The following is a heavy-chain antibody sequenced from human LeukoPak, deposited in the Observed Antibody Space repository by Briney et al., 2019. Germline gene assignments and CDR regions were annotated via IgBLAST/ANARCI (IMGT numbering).Heavy chain of an antibody. D-gene: IGHD4-23*01. CDR3: ARGQDTVVTSRDAFDI. Sequence: PGGSLRLSCAASGFTFSSYVMNWVRQAPGKGLEWVSSISSSSSYIYYADSVKGRFTISRDNSKNSLYLQMNSLRAEDTAVYYCARGQDTVVTSRDAFDIWGKGTMVTVSS. V-gene: IGHV3-21*01. CDR2: ISSSSSYI. CDR1: GFTFSSYV. J-gene: IGHJ3*02.